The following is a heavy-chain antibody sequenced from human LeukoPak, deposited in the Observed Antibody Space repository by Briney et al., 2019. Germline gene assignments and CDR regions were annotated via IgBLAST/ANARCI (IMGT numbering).Heavy chain of an antibody. J-gene: IGHJ4*02. CDR2: ISYDGSNK. CDR1: GFTFSSYA. Sequence: PGRSLRLSCAASGFTFSSYAMHWVRQAPGKGLEWVAVISYDGSNKYYADSVKGRFTISRDNSKNTLYLQMNSLRAEDTAVYYCARNYYYDSSGYSGDYWGQGTLVTVSS. D-gene: IGHD3-22*01. V-gene: IGHV3-30-3*01. CDR3: ARNYYYDSSGYSGDY.